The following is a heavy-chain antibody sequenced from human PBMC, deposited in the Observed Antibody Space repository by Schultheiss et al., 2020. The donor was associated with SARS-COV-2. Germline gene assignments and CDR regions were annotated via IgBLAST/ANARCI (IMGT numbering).Heavy chain of an antibody. CDR1: GFTFSSYA. D-gene: IGHD1/OR15-1a*01. J-gene: IGHJ4*02. CDR3: AREAGSIDY. Sequence: GGSLRLSCAASGFTFSSYAMSWVRQAPGKGLEWVANIKTDGSETYYADSVKGRFTISRDNAKNSLYLQMNSLRAEDTAVYYCAREAGSIDYWGQGTLVTVSS. CDR2: IKTDGSET. V-gene: IGHV3-7*05.